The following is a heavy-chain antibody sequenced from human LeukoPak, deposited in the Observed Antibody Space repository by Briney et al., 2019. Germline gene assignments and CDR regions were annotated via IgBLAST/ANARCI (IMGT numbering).Heavy chain of an antibody. J-gene: IGHJ2*01. V-gene: IGHV3-33*01. CDR1: GFTFSSYG. D-gene: IGHD3-9*01. Sequence: GGSPRLSCAASGFTFSSYGMHWVRQAPGKGLEWVAVIWYGGSNKYDVDCVRGRFTIARDNSKNTMYLQMNSLRAEDMAVYCCARAYYDILTGYYNDWYFDLWGRGTLVTVSS. CDR2: IWYGGSNK. CDR3: ARAYYDILTGYYNDWYFDL.